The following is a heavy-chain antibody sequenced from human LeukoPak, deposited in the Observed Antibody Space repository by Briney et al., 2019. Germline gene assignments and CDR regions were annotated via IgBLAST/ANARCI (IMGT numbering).Heavy chain of an antibody. Sequence: SQTLSLTCTVSGXSISSGGDYWSWIRQHPGKGLEWIGYIYYSGSTYYNPSLKSRVTISVDTSKNQFSLKLSSVTAADTAVYYCARGGNYGGNSPDFDYWGQGTLVTVSS. CDR1: GXSISSGGDY. D-gene: IGHD4-23*01. CDR2: IYYSGST. CDR3: ARGGNYGGNSPDFDY. J-gene: IGHJ4*02. V-gene: IGHV4-31*02.